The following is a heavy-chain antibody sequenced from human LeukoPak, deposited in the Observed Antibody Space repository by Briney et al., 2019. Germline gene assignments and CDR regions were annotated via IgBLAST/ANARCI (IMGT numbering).Heavy chain of an antibody. CDR1: GLTFSSYG. D-gene: IGHD5-18*01. CDR2: IRYDGSNK. V-gene: IGHV3-30*02. CDR3: ARDLSGIAGYTYGRGIDY. J-gene: IGHJ4*02. Sequence: GGSLRLSCAASGLTFSSYGMHWVRQAPGKGLEWVAFIRYDGSNKYYADSVKGRFTISRDNSKNTLYLQMNSLRAEDTAVYYCARDLSGIAGYTYGRGIDYWGQGTPVTVSS.